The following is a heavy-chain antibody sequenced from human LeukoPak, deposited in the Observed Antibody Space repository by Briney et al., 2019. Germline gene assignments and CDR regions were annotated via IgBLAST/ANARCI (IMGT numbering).Heavy chain of an antibody. D-gene: IGHD2-15*01. CDR1: GFTFSSYA. CDR3: AKVPPPYCSGGSCFDAFDI. J-gene: IGHJ3*02. Sequence: PGGSLRLSCTVSGFTFSSYAMSWVRQAPGKGLEWVSAISGSGGSTYYADSVKGRFTISRDNSKNTLYLQMNSLRAEDTAVYFCAKVPPPYCSGGSCFDAFDIWGQGTMVTVSS. V-gene: IGHV3-23*01. CDR2: ISGSGGST.